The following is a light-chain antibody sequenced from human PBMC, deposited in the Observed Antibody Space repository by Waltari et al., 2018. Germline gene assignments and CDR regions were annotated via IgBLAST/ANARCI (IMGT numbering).Light chain of an antibody. J-gene: IGLJ3*02. CDR2: INN. V-gene: IGLV1-44*01. CDR1: GSNIGSKT. CDR3: AAWYDSLNTWV. Sequence: QSVLTQPPSASGTPGQRVTISCSGSGSNIGSKTVNWYQQFPGTAPKLLVYINNQRPSWVPDRFSGSKSGTSASLAISGLQSEDEADYYCAAWYDSLNTWVFGGGTKLTVL.